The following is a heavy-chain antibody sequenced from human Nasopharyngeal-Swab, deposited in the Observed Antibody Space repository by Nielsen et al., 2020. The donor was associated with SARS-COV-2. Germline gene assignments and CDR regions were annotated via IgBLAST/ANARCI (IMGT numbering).Heavy chain of an antibody. CDR1: GYTFTSYY. CDR3: ARVRRIAAAASYGMDV. V-gene: IGHV1-46*01. J-gene: IGHJ6*02. CDR2: INPSGGST. D-gene: IGHD6-13*01. Sequence: ASVKVSCKASGYTFTSYYMHWVRQAPGQGLEWMGIINPSGGSTSYAQKFQGRVTMTRATSTSTVYMELSSLRSEDTAVYYCARVRRIAAAASYGMDVWGQGTTVTVSS.